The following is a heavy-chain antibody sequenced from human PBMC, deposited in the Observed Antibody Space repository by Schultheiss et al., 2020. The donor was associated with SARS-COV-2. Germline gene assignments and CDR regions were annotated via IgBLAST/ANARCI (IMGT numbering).Heavy chain of an antibody. Sequence: SETLSLTCTVSGGSISSGGYYWSWIRQHPGKGLEWIGRIYTSGSTNYNPSLKSRVTMSVDTSKNQFSLKLSSVTAADTAVYYCARYSSSLDYWGQGTLVTVSS. CDR2: IYTSGST. D-gene: IGHD6-13*01. CDR1: GGSISSGGYY. CDR3: ARYSSSLDY. J-gene: IGHJ4*02. V-gene: IGHV4-61*02.